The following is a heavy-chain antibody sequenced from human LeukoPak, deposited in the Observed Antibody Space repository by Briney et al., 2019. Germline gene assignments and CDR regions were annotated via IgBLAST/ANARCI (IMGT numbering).Heavy chain of an antibody. CDR2: IYYSGST. D-gene: IGHD6-13*01. CDR1: GGSISSYY. CDR3: ARHSSNWYYFDY. V-gene: IGHV4-59*01. J-gene: IGHJ4*02. Sequence: PSETLSLTCTVSGGSISSYYWSWIRQPPGKGLEWIGYIYYSGSTNHNPSLKSRVTISVDTSKNQFSLKLSSVTAADTAVYYCARHSSNWYYFDYWGQGTLVTVSS.